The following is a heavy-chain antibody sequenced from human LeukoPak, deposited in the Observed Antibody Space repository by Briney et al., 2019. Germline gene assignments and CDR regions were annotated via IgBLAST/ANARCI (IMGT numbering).Heavy chain of an antibody. CDR2: IYYSGST. V-gene: IGHV4-31*03. J-gene: IGHJ4*02. Sequence: SETLSLTCTVSGGSISSGGYYWSWIRQHPGKGLEWIGYIYYSGSTYYNPSLKSRVTISVDTSKNQFSLQLSSVTAADTAVYYCARARYGDYFPPGTSYFSLRLVGADRSSYYFDYWGQGTLVTVSS. CDR1: GGSISSGGYY. CDR3: ARARYGDYFPPGTSYFSLRLVGADRSSYYFDY. D-gene: IGHD4-17*01.